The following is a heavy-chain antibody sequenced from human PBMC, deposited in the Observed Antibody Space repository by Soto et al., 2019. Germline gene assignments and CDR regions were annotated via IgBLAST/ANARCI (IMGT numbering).Heavy chain of an antibody. CDR3: ARSIAAAGINWFGL. D-gene: IGHD6-13*01. CDR2: IYYSGST. CDR1: GGSISSYY. J-gene: IGHJ5*02. Sequence: SETLCLTCSVSGGSISSYYWSWIRQPPGKGLEWIGYIYYSGSTNYNPSLESRVTISVDTSKNQFSLKLSSVTTADTAVYYCARSIAAAGINWFGLWGQGTLVTVS. V-gene: IGHV4-59*08.